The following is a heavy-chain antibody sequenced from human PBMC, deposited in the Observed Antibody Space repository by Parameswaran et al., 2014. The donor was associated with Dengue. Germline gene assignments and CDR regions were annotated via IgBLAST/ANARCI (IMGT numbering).Heavy chain of an antibody. CDR2: ISSSGNTI. V-gene: IGHV3-48*03. Sequence: KWIRQPPGKGLEWVSYISSSGNTIYYADAVRGRFTISRDNAENSLYLQMTSLRAEDTAVYFCARVSFGLVTIDYWGQGTLVTVSS. D-gene: IGHD3/OR15-3a*01. CDR3: ARVSFGLVTIDY. J-gene: IGHJ4*02.